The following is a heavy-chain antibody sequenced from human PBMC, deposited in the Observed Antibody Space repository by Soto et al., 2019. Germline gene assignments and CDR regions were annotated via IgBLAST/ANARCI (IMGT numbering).Heavy chain of an antibody. CDR3: ARARVRRDNKSYGMDV. CDR2: IFYTGTT. Sequence: QVQLQESGPGLVKPSQTLSLTCTVSGDSISSGGYYWSWIRQHPGKGLEWIGYIFYTGTTYYNPSLKSRVSISVATSKNQFSLKLTSVTAADTAIYYCARARVRRDNKSYGMDVWGQGTTVTVSS. CDR1: GDSISSGGYY. V-gene: IGHV4-31*03. J-gene: IGHJ6*02. D-gene: IGHD2-21*01.